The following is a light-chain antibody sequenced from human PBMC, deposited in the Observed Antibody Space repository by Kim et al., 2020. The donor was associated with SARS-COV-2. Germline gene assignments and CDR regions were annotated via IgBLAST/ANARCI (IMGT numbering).Light chain of an antibody. CDR2: AAS. V-gene: IGKV1-27*01. CDR3: QKYNSAPRT. J-gene: IGKJ1*01. Sequence: ASVGERVTIPCRASQGISNYLAWYQQKPGKVPKLLIYAASTLQSGVPSRFSGSGSGTDFTLTISSLQPEDVATYYCQKYNSAPRTFGQGTKVEIK. CDR1: QGISNY.